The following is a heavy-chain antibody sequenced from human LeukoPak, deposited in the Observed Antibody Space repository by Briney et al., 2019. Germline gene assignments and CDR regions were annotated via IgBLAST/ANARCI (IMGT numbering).Heavy chain of an antibody. Sequence: GASVKVSCKASGYTFTSYGISWVRQAPGQGLEWMGWISAYNGNTNYAQKLQGRVTMITDTSTSTAYMELRSLRSDDTAVYYCAREGPYYYDSSGSSYWGQGTLVTVSS. V-gene: IGHV1-18*01. CDR1: GYTFTSYG. CDR2: ISAYNGNT. D-gene: IGHD3-22*01. J-gene: IGHJ4*02. CDR3: AREGPYYYDSSGSSY.